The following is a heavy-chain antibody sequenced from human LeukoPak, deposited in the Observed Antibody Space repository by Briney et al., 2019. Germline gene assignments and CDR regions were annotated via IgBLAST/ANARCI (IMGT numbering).Heavy chain of an antibody. Sequence: GGSLRLSCAASGFTFDDYAMHWVRQAPGKGLEWVSGISWNSGSIGYADSVKGRFTISRDNAKNSLYLQMNSLRAEDMALYYCAKAARDAFDIWGQGTVVTVSS. D-gene: IGHD2-15*01. V-gene: IGHV3-9*03. CDR2: ISWNSGSI. CDR1: GFTFDDYA. CDR3: AKAARDAFDI. J-gene: IGHJ3*02.